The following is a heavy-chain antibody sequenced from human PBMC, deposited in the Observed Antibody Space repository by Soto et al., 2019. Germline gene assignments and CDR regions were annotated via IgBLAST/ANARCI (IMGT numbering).Heavy chain of an antibody. CDR2: ISSSGENM. J-gene: IGHJ3*01. D-gene: IGHD4-4*01. CDR3: VKVSYSSLTTLGSAFDV. Sequence: QLVESGGGLVQPGRSLRLSCAASGFTFDDYAMHWVRQPPGKGLEWVSGISSSGENMAYADSVKGRFITSRDNVKNSLYLQMNSLRVEDTALYHCVKVSYSSLTTLGSAFDVWGQGTMVTVS. CDR1: GFTFDDYA. V-gene: IGHV3-9*01.